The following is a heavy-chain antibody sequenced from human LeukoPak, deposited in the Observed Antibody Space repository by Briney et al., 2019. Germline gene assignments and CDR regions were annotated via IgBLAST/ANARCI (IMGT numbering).Heavy chain of an antibody. Sequence: PGRSLRLSCAASGFTFSSYGMHWVRQAPGKGLEWVAVISYDGSNKYYADPVKGRFTISRDNSKNTLYLQMNSLRAEDTAVYYCAKSVGTEIDAFDIWGQETMVTVSS. CDR2: ISYDGSNK. J-gene: IGHJ3*02. CDR1: GFTFSSYG. V-gene: IGHV3-30*18. CDR3: AKSVGTEIDAFDI. D-gene: IGHD1-1*01.